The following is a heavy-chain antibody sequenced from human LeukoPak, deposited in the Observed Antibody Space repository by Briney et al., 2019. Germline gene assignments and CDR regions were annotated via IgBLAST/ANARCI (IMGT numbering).Heavy chain of an antibody. CDR2: ISSSGSTI. V-gene: IGHV3-48*03. J-gene: IGHJ4*02. CDR3: ARGSDMDGSPDAFDY. Sequence: PGGSLRLSCAASGFTFSSYEMNWVRQAPGKGLEWVSYISSSGSTIYYADSVKGRFTISRDNAKNSLYLQMNSLRAEDTAVYYCARGSDMDGSPDAFDYWGQGTLVTVSS. D-gene: IGHD5-24*01. CDR1: GFTFSSYE.